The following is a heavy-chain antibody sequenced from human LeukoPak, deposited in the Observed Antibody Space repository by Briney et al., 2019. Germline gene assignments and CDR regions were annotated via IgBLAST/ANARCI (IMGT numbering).Heavy chain of an antibody. D-gene: IGHD2-2*03. V-gene: IGHV1-18*01. Sequence: ASVKVSCKASGYSFTDNGLSWVRQVPGQGLEWMGWISTHNDHTNYAQKFQGRVSMTTETSASTAYMELRSLRSDDTAVYYCARDLGYCNNNRCYRNWFDPWGQGTLVTVSS. CDR2: ISTHNDHT. CDR1: GYSFTDNG. CDR3: ARDLGYCNNNRCYRNWFDP. J-gene: IGHJ5*02.